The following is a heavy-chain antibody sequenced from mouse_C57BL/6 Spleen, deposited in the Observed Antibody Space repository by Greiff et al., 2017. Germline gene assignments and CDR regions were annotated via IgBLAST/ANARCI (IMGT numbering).Heavy chain of an antibody. V-gene: IGHV1-80*01. CDR2: IYPGDGDT. CDR3: AITTVVPLFDY. Sequence: VQLQQSGAELVKPGASVKISCKASGYAFSSYWMNWVNQRPGKGLAWIGQIYPGDGDTNYNGKFKGKATLTADKSSSTAYMQLSNLTSEDSAVYFCAITTVVPLFDYWGQGTTLTVSS. J-gene: IGHJ2*01. D-gene: IGHD1-1*01. CDR1: GYAFSSYW.